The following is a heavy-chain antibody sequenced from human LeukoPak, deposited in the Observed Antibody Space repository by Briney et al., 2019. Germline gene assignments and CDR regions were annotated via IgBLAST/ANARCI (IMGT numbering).Heavy chain of an antibody. CDR3: VAGGYQYTFDI. V-gene: IGHV3-21*01. D-gene: IGHD5-12*01. J-gene: IGHJ3*02. CDR2: IGTSRSYI. CDR1: GFTFSSYS. Sequence: PGGSLGLSCAPSGFTFSSYSMNWVRQAPGKGLEWVSSIGTSRSYIYYADSVKGRFTISRDNAKNSLYLQMNSLRAEDTAVYYCVAGGYQYTFDIWGQGTTVTVSS.